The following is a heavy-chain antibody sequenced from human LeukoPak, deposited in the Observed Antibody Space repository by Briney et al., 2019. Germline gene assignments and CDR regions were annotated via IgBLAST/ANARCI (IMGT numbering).Heavy chain of an antibody. D-gene: IGHD3-3*01. Sequence: GGSLRLSCAASGFTFSSYAMSWVRQAPGKGLEWVSAISGSGGSTYYADSVKGRFTISRDNAKNSLYLQMNSLRAEDTALYYCARGLRFLEWLPPWDYWGQGTLVTVSS. J-gene: IGHJ4*02. CDR3: ARGLRFLEWLPPWDY. CDR1: GFTFSSYA. CDR2: ISGSGGST. V-gene: IGHV3-23*01.